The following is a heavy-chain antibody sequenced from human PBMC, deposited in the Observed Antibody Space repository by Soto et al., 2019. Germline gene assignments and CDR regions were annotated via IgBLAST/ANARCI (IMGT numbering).Heavy chain of an antibody. Sequence: PSETLSLTCAVSGDSIISIYHWAWIRQPPGRGLEWVASIYHSGTTYYNPSLKSRVTISVDTSKNQFSLNLRSVTAADTAVYYCARVRRLRFLEWLSQGSYHFVYWGQGTLVTVSS. CDR1: GDSIISIYH. D-gene: IGHD3-3*01. V-gene: IGHV4-38-2*01. CDR3: ARVRRLRFLEWLSQGSYHFVY. CDR2: IYHSGTT. J-gene: IGHJ4*02.